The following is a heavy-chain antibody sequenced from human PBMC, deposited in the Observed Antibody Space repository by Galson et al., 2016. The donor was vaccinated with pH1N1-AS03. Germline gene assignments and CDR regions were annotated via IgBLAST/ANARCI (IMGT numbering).Heavy chain of an antibody. Sequence: QSGAEVKKPGESLKVSCKGSGYRFTNYWIGWVRQMPGKGLEWMGIIYPGNSDSRYNKSFQGQVTISADTSISTVYLQLSSLQASDTAMYYCARPRLNYFDNWGQGTLVTVSS. D-gene: IGHD3-16*01. CDR2: IYPGNSDS. V-gene: IGHV5-51*03. CDR1: GYRFTNYW. J-gene: IGHJ4*02. CDR3: ARPRLNYFDN.